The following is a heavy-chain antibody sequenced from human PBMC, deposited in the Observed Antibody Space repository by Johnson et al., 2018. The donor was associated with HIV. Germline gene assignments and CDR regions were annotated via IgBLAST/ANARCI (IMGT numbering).Heavy chain of an antibody. Sequence: VQLVESGGGVVQPGRSLRLSCAASGFTFSSYAMSWVRQAPWKGLEWVSAISGSGGTTYYADSVKGRFTISRDNSKNTLYLQMNSLRAGDTAVYYCARALARLDAFDIWGQGTMVTVSS. J-gene: IGHJ3*02. CDR3: ARALARLDAFDI. CDR1: GFTFSSYA. V-gene: IGHV3-23*04. CDR2: ISGSGGTT.